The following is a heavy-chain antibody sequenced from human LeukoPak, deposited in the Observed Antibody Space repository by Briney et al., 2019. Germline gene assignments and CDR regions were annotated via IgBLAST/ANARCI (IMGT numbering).Heavy chain of an antibody. V-gene: IGHV3-53*01. Sequence: GGSLRLSCAASGLTVSRNYMSWVRQAPGKGLESVSVIYSGGSTYYADSVRGRFTISRDNSKNTLYLQMNSLKSEDTATYYCARGGGYDWRSFVNWGQGTLVTVSS. J-gene: IGHJ4*02. CDR2: IYSGGST. D-gene: IGHD5-12*01. CDR1: GLTVSRNY. CDR3: ARGGGYDWRSFVN.